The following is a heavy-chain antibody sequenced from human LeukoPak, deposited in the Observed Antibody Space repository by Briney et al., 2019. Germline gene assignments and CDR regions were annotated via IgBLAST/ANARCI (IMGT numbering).Heavy chain of an antibody. CDR1: GFTFTSSA. CDR2: IDVGSGNT. J-gene: IGHJ6*02. CDR3: AAARFLDFPTGYCYYGMDV. V-gene: IGHV1-58*02. Sequence: SLKVSCKASGFTFTSSAMQWVRQARGQRLEWRGWIDVGSGNTNYAQKFQERVTITRDISTSTAYMELSSLRSEDTAVYYCAAARFLDFPTGYCYYGMDVWGQGTTVTVSS. D-gene: IGHD3-3*01.